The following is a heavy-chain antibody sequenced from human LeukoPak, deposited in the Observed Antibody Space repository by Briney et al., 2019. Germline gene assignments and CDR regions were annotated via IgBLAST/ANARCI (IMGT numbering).Heavy chain of an antibody. D-gene: IGHD1-26*01. CDR1: GFTFSSYG. V-gene: IGHV3-30*18. CDR3: AKETFFSGSYYAY. J-gene: IGHJ4*02. Sequence: GGSLRRSCAASGFTFSSYGMHWVRQAPGKGLEWVAVISYDGSNKYYADSVKGRFTISRDNSKNTLYLQMNSLRAEDTAVYYCAKETFFSGSYYAYWGQGTLVTVSS. CDR2: ISYDGSNK.